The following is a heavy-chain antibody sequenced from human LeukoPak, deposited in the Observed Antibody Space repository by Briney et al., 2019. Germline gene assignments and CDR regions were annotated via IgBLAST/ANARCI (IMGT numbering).Heavy chain of an antibody. CDR1: GFTFSTNY. CDR2: IYDGDST. CDR3: ARGFAVAGTILGY. Sequence: AESLTLSCAVSGFTFSTNYRSWVRQAPGKGLEWVADIYDGDSTYYPHSVKGRVTISRDSSKNQLSLQMNSLSAEDTRVYHWARGFAVAGTILGYWGEGTLVTVSS. V-gene: IGHV3-66*01. J-gene: IGHJ4*02. D-gene: IGHD6-19*01.